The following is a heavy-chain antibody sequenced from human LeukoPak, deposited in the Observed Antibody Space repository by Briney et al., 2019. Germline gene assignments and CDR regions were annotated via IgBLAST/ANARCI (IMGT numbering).Heavy chain of an antibody. J-gene: IGHJ4*02. CDR2: GNPSGDST. D-gene: IGHD1-1*01. Sequence: GASVKVSCKASGYTFTGYYIHWVRQAPGHGLEWMGIGNPSGDSTNYAQKFQGRVTMTRDTSTSTVYMDLSSLRSEDTAVYYCARWTTTFLDYWGQGTLVTVSS. V-gene: IGHV1-46*01. CDR1: GYTFTGYY. CDR3: ARWTTTFLDY.